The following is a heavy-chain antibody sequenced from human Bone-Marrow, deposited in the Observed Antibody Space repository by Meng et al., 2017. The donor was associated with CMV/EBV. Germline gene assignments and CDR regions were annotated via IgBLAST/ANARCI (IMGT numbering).Heavy chain of an antibody. Sequence: ASGFTFSDHYMDWVRQAPGKGLEWVGRTRKKANSYSTEYAASVRGRFTISRDDSKNSLFLQMNSLKTEDAAVYYCVRVHSERFYFDSWGQGTLVTVSS. D-gene: IGHD4-11*01. CDR3: VRVHSERFYFDS. CDR2: TRKKANSYST. V-gene: IGHV3-72*01. CDR1: GFTFSDHY. J-gene: IGHJ4*02.